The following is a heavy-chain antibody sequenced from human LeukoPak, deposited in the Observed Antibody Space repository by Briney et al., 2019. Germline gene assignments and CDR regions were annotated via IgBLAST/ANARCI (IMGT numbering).Heavy chain of an antibody. Sequence: GASVTVSCKASGYTFTSYYMHWVRQAPGQGLEWMGIINPSGGSTSYAQKFQGRVTMTRDMSTSTVYMELSSLRSEDTAVYYCARVSDSSGWYEFFDYWGQGTLVTVSS. D-gene: IGHD6-19*01. J-gene: IGHJ4*02. CDR3: ARVSDSSGWYEFFDY. CDR1: GYTFTSYY. CDR2: INPSGGST. V-gene: IGHV1-46*01.